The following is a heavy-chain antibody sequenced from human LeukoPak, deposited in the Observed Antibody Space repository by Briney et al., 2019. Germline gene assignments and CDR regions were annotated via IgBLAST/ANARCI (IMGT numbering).Heavy chain of an antibody. J-gene: IGHJ3*02. CDR2: INSDGSST. Sequence: GGSLRLSCAASGFTFSSYWMHWVRQAPGKGLVWVSRINSDGSSTSYADSVKGRFTISRDNAKNTLYLQMNSLRAEDTAAYYCARDRSVDAFDIWGQGTMVTVSS. CDR1: GFTFSSYW. V-gene: IGHV3-74*01. CDR3: ARDRSVDAFDI.